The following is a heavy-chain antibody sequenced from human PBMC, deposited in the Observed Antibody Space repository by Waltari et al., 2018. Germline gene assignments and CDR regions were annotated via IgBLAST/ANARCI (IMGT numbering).Heavy chain of an antibody. CDR3: VRGRVPEISSGWGNPFDI. CDR1: GYTFTSFP. Sequence: QVQLVQSGAEVKKPGASVKVSCKASGYTFTSFPMHWVRQAPGQRLEWMGRINPANGDTKYSQDFQGRVTIVRDTSASTSYMELNSLRSEDMAVYYCVRGRVPEISSGWGNPFDIWGQGTMVTVSS. V-gene: IGHV1-3*03. J-gene: IGHJ3*02. CDR2: INPANGDT. D-gene: IGHD6-19*01.